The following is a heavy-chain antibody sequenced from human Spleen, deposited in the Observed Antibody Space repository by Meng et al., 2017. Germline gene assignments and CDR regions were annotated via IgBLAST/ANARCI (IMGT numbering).Heavy chain of an antibody. D-gene: IGHD2-2*01. Sequence: QVELQEAGPGLVKPSQTLSLTCTVSGDSNSSGEYFWSWIRQPPGKGLEWIGYMDYRGSTFYNPSLKSRVTISVDTSKNQFSLKLSSVTAADTAGYFCARGELLWDYWGQGTLVTVSS. J-gene: IGHJ4*02. CDR2: MDYRGST. CDR1: GDSNSSGEYF. CDR3: ARGELLWDY. V-gene: IGHV4-30-4*01.